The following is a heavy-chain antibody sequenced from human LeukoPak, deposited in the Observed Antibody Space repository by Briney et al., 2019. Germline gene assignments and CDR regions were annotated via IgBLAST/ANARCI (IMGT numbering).Heavy chain of an antibody. CDR1: GYTFTSYA. Sequence: ASVKVSCKASGYTFTSYAMNWVRQAPGQGLEWMGWINTNTGNPTYAQGFTGRFVFSLDTSVSTAYLQISSLKAEDTAVYYCVRAYSGYCSSTSCYRGYYYYYMDVWGKGTTVTVSS. J-gene: IGHJ6*03. D-gene: IGHD2-2*01. CDR3: VRAYSGYCSSTSCYRGYYYYYMDV. V-gene: IGHV7-4-1*02. CDR2: INTNTGNP.